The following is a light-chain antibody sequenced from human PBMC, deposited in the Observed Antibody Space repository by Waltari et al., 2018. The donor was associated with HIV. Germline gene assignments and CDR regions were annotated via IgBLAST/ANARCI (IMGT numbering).Light chain of an antibody. CDR1: QRIDTTS. CDR3: LQDYNLPGA. J-gene: IGKJ1*01. V-gene: IGKV3D-7*01. CDR2: GAS. Sequence: VLTQSPGTLSVSPGARATLSCRASQRIDTTSLSWYQQKPGQPPRLVIYGASTRASGIPPRFSGSGSGTDFTLTISSLQPEDFASYYCLQDYNLPGAFGQGTRVEIK.